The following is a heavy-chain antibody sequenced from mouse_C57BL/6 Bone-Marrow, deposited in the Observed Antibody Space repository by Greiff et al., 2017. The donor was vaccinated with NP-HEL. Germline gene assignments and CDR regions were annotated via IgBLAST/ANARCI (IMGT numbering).Heavy chain of an antibody. CDR3: DRNYYGSVYAMDY. Sequence: QVQLKESGPGLVAPSQSLSITCTVSGFSLTSYAISWVRQPPGKGLEWLGVIWTGGGTTYNSALKSRLSISKDNSTSQVFLKMNSLQTDETARCYYDRNYYGSVYAMDYWGQGTSVTVSS. V-gene: IGHV2-9-1*01. CDR2: IWTGGGT. CDR1: GFSLTSYA. D-gene: IGHD1-1*01. J-gene: IGHJ4*01.